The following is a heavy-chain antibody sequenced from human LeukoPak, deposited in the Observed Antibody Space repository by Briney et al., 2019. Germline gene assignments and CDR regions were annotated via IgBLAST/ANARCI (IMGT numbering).Heavy chain of an antibody. CDR2: IYSGGST. CDR1: GFTVSNNY. J-gene: IGHJ4*02. V-gene: IGHV3-66*01. CDR3: AKDRPVVVAAFDY. D-gene: IGHD2-15*01. Sequence: PGGSLRLSCAASGFTVSNNYMTWVRQAPGKGLEWVSLIYSGGSTYYADSVKGRFTISRDNSKNTLYLQMNSLRAEDTAVYYCAKDRPVVVAAFDYWGQGTLVTVSS.